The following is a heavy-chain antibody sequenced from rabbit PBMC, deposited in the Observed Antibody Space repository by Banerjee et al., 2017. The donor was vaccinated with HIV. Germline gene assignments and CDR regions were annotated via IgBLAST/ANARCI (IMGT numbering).Heavy chain of an antibody. D-gene: IGHD4-2*01. J-gene: IGHJ4*01. CDR1: GFSLSSSDY. CDR2: IKTGSGST. V-gene: IGHV1S45*01. CDR3: ARADSDRWYFPL. Sequence: QEQLEESGGGLVQPEGSLTLTCTAYGFSLSSSDYMCWVRQAPGKGLEWIGCIKTGSGSTWYASWAKGRFTITKTSSTTVTLQMTSLTAADTATYFCARADSDRWYFPLWGPGTLVAVS.